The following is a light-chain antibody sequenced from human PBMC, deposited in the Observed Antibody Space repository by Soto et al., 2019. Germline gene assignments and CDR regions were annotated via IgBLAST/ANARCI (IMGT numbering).Light chain of an antibody. CDR2: GAS. Sequence: EIVLTQSPGTLSLSPGERATLSCRASPSVISSYLAWYQQKPGQAPRLLIYGASSRATDIPARFSGSGSGTDFTLTISRLEPEDFAVYYCQQYGSSPFTFGPGTKVDIK. CDR1: PSVISSY. V-gene: IGKV3-20*01. CDR3: QQYGSSPFT. J-gene: IGKJ3*01.